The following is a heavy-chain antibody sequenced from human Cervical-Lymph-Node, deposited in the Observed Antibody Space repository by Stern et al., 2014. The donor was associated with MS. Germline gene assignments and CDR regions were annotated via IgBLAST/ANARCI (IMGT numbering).Heavy chain of an antibody. CDR2: MNPDSGDT. CDR1: GYTFTSDD. Sequence: VQLVQSGAEVKKPGASLKVSCKASGYTFTSDDINWVRQVPGQGLAWMGWMNPDSGDTGYAQKFRGKFTITRDLSINTAYMEMTSLKSEDTAVYYCTRGWSAWGQGTLVTVSS. V-gene: IGHV1-8*01. D-gene: IGHD3-3*01. CDR3: TRGWSA. J-gene: IGHJ4*02.